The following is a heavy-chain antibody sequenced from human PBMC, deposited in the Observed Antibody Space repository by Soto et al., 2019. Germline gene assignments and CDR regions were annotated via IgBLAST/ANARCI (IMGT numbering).Heavy chain of an antibody. CDR1: GGSFSGSY. CDR2: IDQSGST. D-gene: IGHD2-15*01. CDR3: ARGLRGRTSSWYSP. V-gene: IGHV4-34*01. Sequence: QVQLQKWGAGLLKPSETLSLTCAVYGGSFSGSYWSWIRQPPGKGPEWIGEIDQSGSTNYSPSLKSRVTIWLDKSKNQFSLKLTSVTAADTAVYYCARGLRGRTSSWYSPWGQGALVTVSS. J-gene: IGHJ5*02.